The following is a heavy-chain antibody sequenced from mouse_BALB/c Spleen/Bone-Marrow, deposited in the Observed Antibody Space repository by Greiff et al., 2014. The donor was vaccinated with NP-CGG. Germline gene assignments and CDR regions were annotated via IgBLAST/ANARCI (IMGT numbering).Heavy chain of an antibody. CDR1: GFSLTSYG. CDR2: IWAGGST. J-gene: IGHJ4*01. CDR3: ARGSYYEGAMDY. D-gene: IGHD1-1*01. Sequence: VMLVESGPGLVAPSQSLSITCTVSGFSLTSYGVHWVRQPPGKVLEWLGVIWAGGSTNYNSALMSRLSISKDNTKSQVFLKMNSLQTDDTAMYYCARGSYYEGAMDYWGQGTSVTVSS. V-gene: IGHV2-9*02.